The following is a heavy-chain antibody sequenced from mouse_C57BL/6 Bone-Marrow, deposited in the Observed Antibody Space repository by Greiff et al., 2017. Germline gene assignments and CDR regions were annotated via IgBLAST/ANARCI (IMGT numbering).Heavy chain of an antibody. Sequence: EVQRVESGPGLVKPSQSLSLTCSVTGYSITSGYYWNWIRQFPGNKLEWMGYISYDGSNNYNPSLKNRISITRDTSTNQFFLKLNSVTTEDTATYYCARSDYDPAWFAYWGQGTLVTVSA. CDR1: GYSITSGYY. CDR2: ISYDGSN. V-gene: IGHV3-6*01. J-gene: IGHJ3*01. CDR3: ARSDYDPAWFAY. D-gene: IGHD2-4*01.